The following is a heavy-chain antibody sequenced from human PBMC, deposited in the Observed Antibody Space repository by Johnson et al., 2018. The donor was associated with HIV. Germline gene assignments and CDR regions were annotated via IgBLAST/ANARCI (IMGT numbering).Heavy chain of an antibody. Sequence: QEKLVESGGGLVKPGGSLRLSCAASGFIFSDYYMSWIRQAPERGLEWVSYISSGGGTIYYADSVKGRFTISRDNSKNTLYLQMNSLRTEDTAVYYCARERITMIVNDAFDIWGQGTMVTVSS. CDR1: GFIFSDYY. J-gene: IGHJ3*02. V-gene: IGHV3-11*04. CDR2: ISSGGGTI. CDR3: ARERITMIVNDAFDI. D-gene: IGHD3-22*01.